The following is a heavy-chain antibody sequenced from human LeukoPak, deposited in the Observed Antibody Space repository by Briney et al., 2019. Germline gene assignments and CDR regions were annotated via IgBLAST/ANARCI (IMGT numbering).Heavy chain of an antibody. D-gene: IGHD2/OR15-2a*01. V-gene: IGHV3-74*03. CDR2: INRDGTTT. CDR1: ESTFTKFW. CDR3: ARGNYYGMDA. Sequence: GGSLRLSCAASESTFTKFWVHWVRQAPGKGLVWVSFINRDGTTTTYADSVKGRFTVSRDNAKNTLYLQMNSLRAEDTAVYYCARGNYYGMDAWGQGTTVTVSS. J-gene: IGHJ6*02.